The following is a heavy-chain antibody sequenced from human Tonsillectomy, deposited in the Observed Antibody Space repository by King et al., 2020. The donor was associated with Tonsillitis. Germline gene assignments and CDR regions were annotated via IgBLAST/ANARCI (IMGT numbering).Heavy chain of an antibody. CDR3: ARPTPCSYYDFWSGCIYGMDV. CDR2: IYYSGST. Sequence: QLQESGPGLVKPSETLSLTCTVSGGSISSSSYYWGWIRQPPGKGLEWIGSIYYSGSTYYNPSLKSRVTISVDTSKNQFSLKLSSVTAADTAVYYCARPTPCSYYDFWSGCIYGMDVWGPGTTVTVSS. D-gene: IGHD3-3*01. V-gene: IGHV4-39*01. CDR1: GGSISSSSYY. J-gene: IGHJ6*02.